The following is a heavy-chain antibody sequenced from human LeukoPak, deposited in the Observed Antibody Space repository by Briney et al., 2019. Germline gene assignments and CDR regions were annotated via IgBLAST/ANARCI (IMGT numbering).Heavy chain of an antibody. CDR1: GGTFSSYA. V-gene: IGHV1-69*05. CDR3: ARGYCSSTSCYYYYFMNV. CDR2: IIPIFGTA. J-gene: IGHJ6*03. Sequence: SVKISCKASGGTFSSYAISWVQQAPGQGLEWMGGIIPIFGTANYAQKFQGRVTITTDESTSTAYMELSSLRSEDTAVYYCARGYCSSTSCYYYYFMNVWGKGTTVTVS. D-gene: IGHD2-2*01.